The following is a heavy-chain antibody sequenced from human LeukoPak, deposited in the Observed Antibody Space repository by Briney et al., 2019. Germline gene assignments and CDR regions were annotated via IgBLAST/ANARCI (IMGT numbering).Heavy chain of an antibody. Sequence: GGSLRLSCAASGFTFSNYAMMWVRQAPGKGLEWVSSITGGGDTYYVGSVKGRFTVSRDNSKNTLYLQINSLTADDTALYYCAKGKAAGAVDWFDPWGQGTLVTVSS. CDR1: GFTFSNYA. CDR2: ITGGGDT. J-gene: IGHJ5*02. D-gene: IGHD6-13*01. CDR3: AKGKAAGAVDWFDP. V-gene: IGHV3-23*01.